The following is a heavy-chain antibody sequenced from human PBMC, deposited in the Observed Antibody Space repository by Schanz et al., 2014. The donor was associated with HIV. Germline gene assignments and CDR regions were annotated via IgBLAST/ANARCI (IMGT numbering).Heavy chain of an antibody. CDR3: TKEVPPDV. CDR2: ISYDGNNK. CDR1: GFTFSNYA. J-gene: IGHJ6*02. V-gene: IGHV3-30-3*02. Sequence: QVQLVESGGGVVQPGRSLRLSCAVSGFTFSNYAIHWVRQAPGKGLEWVAVISYDGNNKYYADSVKGRFTISRDNSKNTLYLQTNSLRAEDTAVYYCTKEVPPDVWGQGTTVTVSS. D-gene: IGHD1-1*01.